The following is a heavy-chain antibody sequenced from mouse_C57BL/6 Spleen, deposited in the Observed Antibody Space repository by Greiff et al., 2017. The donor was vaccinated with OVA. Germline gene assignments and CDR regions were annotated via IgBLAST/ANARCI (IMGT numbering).Heavy chain of an antibody. V-gene: IGHV7-3*01. Sequence: EVQRMESGGGLVQPGGSLSLSCAASGFTFTDYYMSWVRQPPGKALEWLGFIRNKANGYTTEYSASVKGRFTISRDNSQSILYLQMNALRAEDSATYYCARRETAQATFAYWGQGTLVTVSA. CDR1: GFTFTDYY. CDR3: ARRETAQATFAY. J-gene: IGHJ3*01. CDR2: IRNKANGYTT. D-gene: IGHD3-2*02.